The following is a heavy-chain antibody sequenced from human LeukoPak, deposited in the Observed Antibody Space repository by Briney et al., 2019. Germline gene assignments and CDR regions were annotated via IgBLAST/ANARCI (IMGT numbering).Heavy chain of an antibody. Sequence: PGGSLRLSCAASGFTVSSSYMSWVRQAPGKGLEWVSLIYSGGTTYYADSVKGRFTISRDNSKNTLYLRMNSLRAEDTAVYYCAKVAGGRQIDYWGQGTLVTVSS. V-gene: IGHV3-53*01. J-gene: IGHJ4*02. CDR3: AKVAGGRQIDY. CDR1: GFTVSSSY. CDR2: IYSGGTT. D-gene: IGHD2-15*01.